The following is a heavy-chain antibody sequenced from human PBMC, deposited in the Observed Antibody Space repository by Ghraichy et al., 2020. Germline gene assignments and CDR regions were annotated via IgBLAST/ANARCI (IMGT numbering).Heavy chain of an antibody. Sequence: GGSLRLSCAASGFTFSSYSMNWVRQAPGKGLEWVSYISSSSSTIYYADSVKGRFTISRDNAKNSLYLQMNSLRDEDTAVYYCARDKIADFWSPHDAFDIWGQGTMVTVSS. J-gene: IGHJ3*02. V-gene: IGHV3-48*02. CDR1: GFTFSSYS. D-gene: IGHD3-3*01. CDR3: ARDKIADFWSPHDAFDI. CDR2: ISSSSSTI.